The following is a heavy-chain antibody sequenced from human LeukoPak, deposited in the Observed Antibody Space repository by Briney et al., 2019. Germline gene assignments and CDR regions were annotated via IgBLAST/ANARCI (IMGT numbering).Heavy chain of an antibody. V-gene: IGHV4-39*07. CDR2: IYYSGST. D-gene: IGHD3-16*02. J-gene: IGHJ4*02. CDR3: ARSPYDYVWGSYRLPFDY. CDR1: GGSISSSSYY. Sequence: PSETLSLTCTVSGGSISSSSYYWGWIRQPPGKGLEWIGSIYYSGSTYYNPSLKSRVTISVDTSKNQFSLKLSSVTAADTAVYYCARSPYDYVWGSYRLPFDYWGQGTLVTVSS.